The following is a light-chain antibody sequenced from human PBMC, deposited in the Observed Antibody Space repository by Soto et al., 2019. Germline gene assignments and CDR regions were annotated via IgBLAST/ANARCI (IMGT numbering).Light chain of an antibody. V-gene: IGLV1-44*01. CDR2: SNN. CDR1: SSNIGSNT. Sequence: QSVLTQPPSASGTPGQRVTISCSGSSSNIGSNTVNWYQQLPGTAPKLLIYSNNQRPSGVPDRFSGSKSGTSASLAISGLQSEDEADYYCAAWDDSLNGPVCVFGGGTKLTVL. J-gene: IGLJ2*01. CDR3: AAWDDSLNGPVCV.